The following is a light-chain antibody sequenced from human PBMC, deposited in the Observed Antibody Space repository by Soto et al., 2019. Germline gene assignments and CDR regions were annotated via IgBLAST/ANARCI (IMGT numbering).Light chain of an antibody. Sequence: DIVMTQSPDSLAVSLGERATINCKSSQSVLYSSNNKNYLAWYQQKPGQPPKLLIYWASTREPGVPDRFSGSGSGTDCILTISSLQAEDVAVYYCQQYYRPWTFVQGTKVEIK. CDR3: QQYYRPWT. CDR2: WAS. V-gene: IGKV4-1*01. J-gene: IGKJ1*01. CDR1: QSVLYSSNNKNY.